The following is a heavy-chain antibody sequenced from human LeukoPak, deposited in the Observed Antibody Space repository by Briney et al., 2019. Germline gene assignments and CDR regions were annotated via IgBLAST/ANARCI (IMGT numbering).Heavy chain of an antibody. CDR3: ATYNYYDSSGCYWADAFDI. CDR1: GYTFTGYY. V-gene: IGHV1-2*06. CDR2: INPNSGGT. J-gene: IGHJ3*02. Sequence: GASVKVSCKASGYTFTGYYMHWVRQAPGQGLEWMGRINPNSGGTNYAQKFQGRVTMTRDTSISTAYMELSRLRSDDTAVYYCATYNYYDSSGCYWADAFDIWGQGTMVTVSS. D-gene: IGHD3-22*01.